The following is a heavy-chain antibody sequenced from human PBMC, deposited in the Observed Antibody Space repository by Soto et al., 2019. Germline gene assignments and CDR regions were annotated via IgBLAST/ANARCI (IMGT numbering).Heavy chain of an antibody. J-gene: IGHJ5*02. CDR3: ARSLNINWQNGFDA. Sequence: GGSLRLSCAASGFTFDDYTLHWVRQAPGKGLEWVALISWDGDSTYYADSVKGRFTISRDNSKNTLYLHMNSLRDEDTAIYYCARSLNINWQNGFDAWGQGTLVTVPQ. D-gene: IGHD1-1*01. V-gene: IGHV3-43*01. CDR2: ISWDGDST. CDR1: GFTFDDYT.